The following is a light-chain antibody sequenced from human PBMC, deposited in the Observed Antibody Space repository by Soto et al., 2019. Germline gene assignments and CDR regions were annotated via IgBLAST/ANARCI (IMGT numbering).Light chain of an antibody. Sequence: IQMTQSPSTLSASVGDRVTITCRASQSITTWLAWYQQRPGKAPKLLIYDVSSLQSGVPSRFSGSGSGTEFTLPISSLQPEDFATYYGQHYKMYSPWTFGQGTKVDIK. J-gene: IGKJ1*01. V-gene: IGKV1-5*01. CDR2: DVS. CDR3: QHYKMYSPWT. CDR1: QSITTW.